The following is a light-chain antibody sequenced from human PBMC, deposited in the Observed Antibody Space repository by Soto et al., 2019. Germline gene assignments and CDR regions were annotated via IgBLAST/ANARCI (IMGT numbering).Light chain of an antibody. J-gene: IGLJ1*01. CDR2: AVS. V-gene: IGLV2-14*03. CDR1: GSDIGSYNH. Sequence: QSVLTQPASVSGSPGQSITISCSGTGSDIGSYNHVAWYQQFPDKSPKLMIYAVSDRPSGVSDRFSGSKSGITASLTISGLQTEDEADYYCISYTDRQSYLFGTGTKVTVL. CDR3: ISYTDRQSYL.